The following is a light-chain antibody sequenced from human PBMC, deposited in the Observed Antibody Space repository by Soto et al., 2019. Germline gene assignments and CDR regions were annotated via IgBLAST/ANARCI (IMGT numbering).Light chain of an antibody. CDR2: GAS. Sequence: EIVLTQSPGTLSLSPGERATLSCRASQSVSGSYLAWFQQKPGQAPRLVIHGASSRATGFPDRFSGGGSGTEFTLTISRLEPEDFAVYYCQQYNKSPDTFGQGTKVEIK. V-gene: IGKV3-20*01. CDR3: QQYNKSPDT. CDR1: QSVSGSY. J-gene: IGKJ2*01.